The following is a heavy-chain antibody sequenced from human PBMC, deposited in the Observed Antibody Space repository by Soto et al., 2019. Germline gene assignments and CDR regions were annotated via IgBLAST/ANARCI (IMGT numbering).Heavy chain of an antibody. V-gene: IGHV3-30*18. J-gene: IGHJ6*02. Sequence: QMRRVESWGGVVQPGRSLRLSCLVSGFTLGYYGTHWVLQAPGKGLEWVAHLAYDGVYTAYADSVKGRFTISSDSAKITLFLQMDSLTTDDTAVYYCAKGQRGSSDGMDVWGQGNNGTVSS. D-gene: IGHD3-22*01. CDR3: AKGQRGSSDGMDV. CDR2: LAYDGVYT. CDR1: GFTLGYYG.